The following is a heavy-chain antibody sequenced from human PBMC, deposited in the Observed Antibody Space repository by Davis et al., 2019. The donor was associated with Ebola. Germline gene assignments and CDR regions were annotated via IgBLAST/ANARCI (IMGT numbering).Heavy chain of an antibody. V-gene: IGHV3-73*01. Sequence: GESLKISCAASGFTFSGSAMHWVRQASGKGLEWVGRIGSKANSYATAYAASLKGRFTISRDDSKNTAYLQMDSLKTEDTAVYYCTRQGIAAASRVYFYYYMDVWGKGTTVTVSS. J-gene: IGHJ6*03. CDR3: TRQGIAAASRVYFYYYMDV. D-gene: IGHD6-13*01. CDR1: GFTFSGSA. CDR2: IGSKANSYAT.